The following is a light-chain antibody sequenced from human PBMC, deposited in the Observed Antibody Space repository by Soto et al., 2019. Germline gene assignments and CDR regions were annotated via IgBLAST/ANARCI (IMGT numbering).Light chain of an antibody. CDR1: QSVSSY. Sequence: EIVLPPSPATLSLSPGERSTLSCRASQSVSSYLAWYQQKPGQAPRLLIYDASNRATGIPARFSGSGSGTDFTLTISSLQPEDFAVYYCQQDYNLPITFGQGTRLEIK. CDR3: QQDYNLPIT. V-gene: IGKV3-11*01. J-gene: IGKJ5*01. CDR2: DAS.